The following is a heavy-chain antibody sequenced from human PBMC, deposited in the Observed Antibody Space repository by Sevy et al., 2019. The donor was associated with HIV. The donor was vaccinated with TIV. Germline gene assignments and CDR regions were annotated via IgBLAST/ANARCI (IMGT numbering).Heavy chain of an antibody. D-gene: IGHD3-10*01. V-gene: IGHV3-30-3*01. J-gene: IGHJ4*02. CDR2: ISYDGSNK. CDR3: ARDRGSGKNVFFDY. Sequence: GGSLRLSCAASGFTFSSYAMHWVRQAPGKGLEWVALISYDGSNKYYADSVKGRFTISRDSSKNTLYLQMNSLRTEDTAVYYCARDRGSGKNVFFDYWGQGTLVTVSS. CDR1: GFTFSSYA.